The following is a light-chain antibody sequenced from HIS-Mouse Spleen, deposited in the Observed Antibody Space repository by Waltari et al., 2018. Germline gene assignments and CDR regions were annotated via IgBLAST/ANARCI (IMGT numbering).Light chain of an antibody. CDR3: QQYGSSPET. Sequence: EIVLTQSPGTLSLSPGERATLSCRASQRVSSSYLAWYQQKPGQAPRLLIYGASSRATGIPDRVSGSGSGTDLTLTISRLEPEDFAVYYCQQYGSSPETFGQGTKVEIK. J-gene: IGKJ1*01. CDR1: QRVSSSY. CDR2: GAS. V-gene: IGKV3-20*01.